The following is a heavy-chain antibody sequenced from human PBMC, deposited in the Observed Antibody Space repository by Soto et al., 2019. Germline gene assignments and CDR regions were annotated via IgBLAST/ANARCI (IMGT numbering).Heavy chain of an antibody. CDR1: GGTFRSNT. Sequence: QVQLVQSGAEVKKAGSSVKVSCKASGGTFRSNTISWVRQVPGQGLEWMGGIIPIYGTTNYAQKFQGRLTITADKSTSTAYMELSSLRFEDTAVFYCARATVTALTDWGQGTQVTVSS. CDR2: IIPIYGTT. CDR3: ARATVTALTD. D-gene: IGHD2-21*02. J-gene: IGHJ4*02. V-gene: IGHV1-69*06.